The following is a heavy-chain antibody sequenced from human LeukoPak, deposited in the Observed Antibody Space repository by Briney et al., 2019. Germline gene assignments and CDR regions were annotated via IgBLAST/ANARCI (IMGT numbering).Heavy chain of an antibody. CDR2: ISSSSSYI. CDR1: GFTFSSYS. CDR3: AREQYSSGWYVVVGATRFDY. D-gene: IGHD6-19*01. Sequence: GGSLRLSCAASGFTFSSYSMNWVRQAPGKGLEWVSSISSSSSYIYYADSVKGRFTISRDNAKDSLYLQMNSLRAEDTAVYYCAREQYSSGWYVVVGATRFDYWGQGTLVTVSS. J-gene: IGHJ4*02. V-gene: IGHV3-21*01.